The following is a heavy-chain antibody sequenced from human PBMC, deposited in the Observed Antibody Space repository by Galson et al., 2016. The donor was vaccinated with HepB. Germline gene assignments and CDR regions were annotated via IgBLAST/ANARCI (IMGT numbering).Heavy chain of an antibody. CDR3: ARASHSSYDWYFDL. J-gene: IGHJ2*01. Sequence: LSLTCAVSGGSISSSNWWSWVRQPPGKGLEWIGEIYHIGSTKYNPSLKSRVTISVDKSKNQFSLKLSSVTAADTAVYYCARASHSSYDWYFDLWGRGTLVTVSS. D-gene: IGHD5-12*01. V-gene: IGHV4-4*02. CDR2: IYHIGST. CDR1: GGSISSSNW.